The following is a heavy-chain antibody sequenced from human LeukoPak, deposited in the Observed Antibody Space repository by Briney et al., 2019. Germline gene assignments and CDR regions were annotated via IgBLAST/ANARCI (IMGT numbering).Heavy chain of an antibody. CDR2: MSPHSGET. V-gene: IGHV1-8*03. CDR3: ARAIMLFGVFIPWYFDS. J-gene: IGHJ4*02. D-gene: IGHD3-3*01. Sequence: ASVKVSCKASGYTFSNYDISWVRQATGQRLEWMGWMSPHSGETNYGKKFQGRVSITRDTSLSTAYMELSGLRSEDTAVYYCARAIMLFGVFIPWYFDSWGQGTLVTVSS. CDR1: GYTFSNYD.